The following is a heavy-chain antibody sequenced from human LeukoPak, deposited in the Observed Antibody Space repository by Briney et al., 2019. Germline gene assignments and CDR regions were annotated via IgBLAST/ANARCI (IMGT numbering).Heavy chain of an antibody. CDR2: ISSSSSTI. CDR1: GFTFSSYN. Sequence: GGSLRLSCAASGFTFSSYNMNWVRQAPGKGLEWVSYISSSSSTIYYADSVKGRFTISRDNAKNSLYLQMNSLRAEDTAVYYCARSCGGDCYQMDYYYYMDVWGKGTTVTVSS. CDR3: ARSCGGDCYQMDYYYYMDV. V-gene: IGHV3-48*01. D-gene: IGHD2-21*02. J-gene: IGHJ6*03.